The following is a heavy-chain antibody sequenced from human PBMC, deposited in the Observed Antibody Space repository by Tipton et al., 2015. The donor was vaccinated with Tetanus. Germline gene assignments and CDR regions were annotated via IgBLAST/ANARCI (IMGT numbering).Heavy chain of an antibody. D-gene: IGHD3-9*01. V-gene: IGHV4-59*08. CDR3: ARHAGAGATIWGTDY. J-gene: IGHJ4*02. CDR2: ISYSRST. Sequence: TLSLTCTVSGGSISSYYWSWIRQPPGKGLEWIGYISYSRSTNSNPSLKSRVTISVDASKNQFSLELTSVTAADTAVYYCARHAGAGATIWGTDYWGQGTLVTVSS. CDR1: GGSISSYY.